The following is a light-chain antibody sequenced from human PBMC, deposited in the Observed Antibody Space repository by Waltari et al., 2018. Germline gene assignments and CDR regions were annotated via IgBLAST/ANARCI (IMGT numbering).Light chain of an antibody. CDR1: RGPRRNV. CDR2: VNSDGSH. V-gene: IGLV4-69*01. Sequence: QLVLTQSPSASASLGASVKPTCTLRRGPRRNVIALLQQQPEKGPRYLMKVNSDGSHSKGDKIPDRFSGSSSGAEHFLTISSLQSEDEADYYCQTGGHGTWVFGGGTKLTVL. J-gene: IGLJ3*02. CDR3: QTGGHGTWV.